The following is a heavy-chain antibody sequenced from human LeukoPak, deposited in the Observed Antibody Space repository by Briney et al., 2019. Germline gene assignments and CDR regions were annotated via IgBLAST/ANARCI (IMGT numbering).Heavy chain of an antibody. J-gene: IGHJ3*02. CDR1: GFTFSSYA. CDR3: ASTQIRLGGNAFDI. Sequence: GSLRLSCAASGFTFSSYAMSWVRQAPGKGLEWIGRIYTSGSTNYNPSLKSRVTMSVDTSKNQFSLKLSSVTAADTAVYYCASTQIRLGGNAFDIWGQGTMVTVSS. D-gene: IGHD3-10*01. CDR2: IYTSGST. V-gene: IGHV4-59*10.